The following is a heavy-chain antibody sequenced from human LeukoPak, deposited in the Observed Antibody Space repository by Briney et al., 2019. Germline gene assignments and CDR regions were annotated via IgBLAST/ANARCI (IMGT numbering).Heavy chain of an antibody. J-gene: IGHJ4*02. V-gene: IGHV1-8*01. CDR2: MNPNSGNT. CDR3: ASGLFPLSITGTTGGDY. D-gene: IGHD1-7*01. CDR1: GYTFTSYD. Sequence: ASVKVSCKASGYTFTSYDINWVRQATGQGLEWMGWMNPNSGNTGYAQKFQGRVTMTRNTSTSTAYMELSSLRSEDTAVYYCASGLFPLSITGTTGGDYWGQGTLVTVSS.